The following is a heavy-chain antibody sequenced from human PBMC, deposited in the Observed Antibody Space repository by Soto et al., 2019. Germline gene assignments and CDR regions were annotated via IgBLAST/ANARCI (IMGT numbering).Heavy chain of an antibody. V-gene: IGHV1-69*01. CDR1: GGTFSRDA. CDR3: ATGVVVVAASQLGWFVP. Sequence: QVQLVQSGAEVKKPGSSVKVSCKASGGTFSRDAISWVRQAPGQGLEWMGGIVPMFGTAKYAQKFQGRLTISADESPSTAYMELRSLRSEDTAVYYCATGVVVVAASQLGWFVPWGQGTLVTVSS. J-gene: IGHJ5*02. D-gene: IGHD2-15*01. CDR2: IVPMFGTA.